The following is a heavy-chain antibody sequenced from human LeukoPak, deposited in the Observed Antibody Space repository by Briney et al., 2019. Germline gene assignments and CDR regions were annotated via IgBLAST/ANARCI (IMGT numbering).Heavy chain of an antibody. V-gene: IGHV3-30*18. CDR1: GFTFSSYG. Sequence: GGSLRLSCAASGFTFSSYGMHWVRQAPGKGLEWVAVISYDGSSKYYADSVKGRFTISRDNSKNTLYLQMNSLRAEDTAVYYCAKGGYSTGWYSPWYFDLWGRGTLVTASS. J-gene: IGHJ2*01. D-gene: IGHD6-19*01. CDR2: ISYDGSSK. CDR3: AKGGYSTGWYSPWYFDL.